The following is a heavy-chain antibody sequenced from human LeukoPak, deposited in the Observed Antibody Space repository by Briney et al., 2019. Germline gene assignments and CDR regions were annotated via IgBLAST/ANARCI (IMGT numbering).Heavy chain of an antibody. Sequence: PGGSLRLSCAASGFTFDDYAMHWVRQAPGKGLEWVSGISWNGGTIGYADSVKGRFTISRDNAKNSLYLQMNSLRAEDTAVYYCARGGIDYGDPLWYWGQGTLVTVSS. D-gene: IGHD4-17*01. CDR3: ARGGIDYGDPLWY. CDR2: ISWNGGTI. CDR1: GFTFDDYA. J-gene: IGHJ4*02. V-gene: IGHV3-9*01.